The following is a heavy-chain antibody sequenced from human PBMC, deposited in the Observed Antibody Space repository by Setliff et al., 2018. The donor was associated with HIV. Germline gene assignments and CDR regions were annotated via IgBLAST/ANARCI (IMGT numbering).Heavy chain of an antibody. Sequence: SVKVSCKASGGAFSSYALSWVRQAPGQGLEWMGGIIPIFGTANYAQKFQGRVTITTDKSTSTAYMELSSLRSEDTAVYYCARGLTIFDPDWYFDLWGRGTLVTVSS. D-gene: IGHD3-3*01. V-gene: IGHV1-69*05. CDR2: IIPIFGTA. CDR1: GGAFSSYA. J-gene: IGHJ2*01. CDR3: ARGLTIFDPDWYFDL.